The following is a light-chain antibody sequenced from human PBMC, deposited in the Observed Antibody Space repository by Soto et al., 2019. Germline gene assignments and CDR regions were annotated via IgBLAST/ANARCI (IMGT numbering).Light chain of an antibody. CDR2: GAS. J-gene: IGKJ5*01. V-gene: IGKV3-20*01. CDR1: QSVSNNY. Sequence: EIVLTQSPCTLSLSPGERATLSCRASQSVSNNYLAWYQQKPGQAPRLLIYGASNRATGIPDRFSGSGSGTDFALTIRRLEPEDFAVYYCQQYGSSITFGQGTRLEIK. CDR3: QQYGSSIT.